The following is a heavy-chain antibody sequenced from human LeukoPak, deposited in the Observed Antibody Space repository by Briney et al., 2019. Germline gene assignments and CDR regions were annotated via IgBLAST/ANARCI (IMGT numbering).Heavy chain of an antibody. CDR2: IKQDGSEK. CDR3: ARDLSGSYPLDY. V-gene: IGHV3-7*01. D-gene: IGHD1-26*01. CDR1: GFTFSSYA. Sequence: GGSLRLSCAASGFTFSSYAMSWVRQAPGKGLEWVANIKQDGSEKYYVDSVKGRFTISRDNAKNSLYLQMNSLRAEDTAVYYCARDLSGSYPLDYWGQGTLVTVSS. J-gene: IGHJ4*02.